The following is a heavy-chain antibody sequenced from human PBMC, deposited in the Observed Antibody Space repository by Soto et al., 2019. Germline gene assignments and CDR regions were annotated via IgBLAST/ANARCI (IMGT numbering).Heavy chain of an antibody. CDR1: GGSISSSSYY. CDR2: IYYSGST. J-gene: IGHJ5*02. CDR3: ASQAHPYCISTRCYEWFDP. V-gene: IGHV4-39*07. Sequence: SETLSLTCTVSGGSISSSSYYWGWIRQPPGKGLEWIGSIYYSGSTYYNPSLKSRVTISVDTSKNQFSLKLTSVTAADTAVYYCASQAHPYCISTRCYEWFDPWGQGTLVTVS. D-gene: IGHD2-2*01.